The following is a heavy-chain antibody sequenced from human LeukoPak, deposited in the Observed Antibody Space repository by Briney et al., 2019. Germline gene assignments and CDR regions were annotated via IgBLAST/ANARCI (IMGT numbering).Heavy chain of an antibody. CDR1: GFTFSSYG. CDR2: ISYDGSNK. CDR3: AKARLRYFDWSNLDY. J-gene: IGHJ4*02. Sequence: GGSLRLSCAASGFTFSSYGMHWVRQAPGKGLEWVAVISYDGSNKYYADSVKGRFTISRDNSKNTLYLQMNSLRAEDTAVYYCAKARLRYFDWSNLDYWGQGTLVTVSS. V-gene: IGHV3-30*18. D-gene: IGHD3-9*01.